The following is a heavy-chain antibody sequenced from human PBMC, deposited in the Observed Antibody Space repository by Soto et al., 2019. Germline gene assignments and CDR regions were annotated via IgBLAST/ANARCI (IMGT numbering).Heavy chain of an antibody. D-gene: IGHD4-17*01. CDR1: GFTFSTSW. Sequence: VQLVESGGGLVQPGGSLRLSCLASGFTFSTSWMTWVRQAPGKGLEWVANMKGDGSKENYVDSVKGRFTISRDNAKNSLFLQMNSLRDEDTALYYCERDLNYGVSTVYYDVFDTWGQGTMVTVSP. CDR2: MKGDGSKE. CDR3: ERDLNYGVSTVYYDVFDT. J-gene: IGHJ3*02. V-gene: IGHV3-7*01.